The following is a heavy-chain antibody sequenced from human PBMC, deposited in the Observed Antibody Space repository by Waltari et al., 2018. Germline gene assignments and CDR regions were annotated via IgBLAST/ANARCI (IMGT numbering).Heavy chain of an antibody. CDR2: IYTSGST. J-gene: IGHJ4*02. CDR1: GGSISSGSYY. Sequence: QVQLQESGPGLVKPSQTLSLTCTVSGGSISSGSYYWSWIRPPAGKGLEWIGRIYTSGSTNYNPSLKSRVTISVDTSKNQFSLKLSSVTAADTAVYYCASRRWNSEYWGQGTLVTVSS. V-gene: IGHV4-61*02. CDR3: ASRRWNSEY. D-gene: IGHD1-7*01.